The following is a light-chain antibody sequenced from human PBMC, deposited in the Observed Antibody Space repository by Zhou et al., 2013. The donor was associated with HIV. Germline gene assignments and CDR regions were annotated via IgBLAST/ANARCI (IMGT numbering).Light chain of an antibody. CDR3: QQYGGSPQT. V-gene: IGKV3-20*01. J-gene: IGKJ4*01. CDR1: QYFDRSY. CDR2: KTS. Sequence: EIVLTQSPGTLSLSPGERATLSCRASQYFDRSYLAWYQKRPGRGPRLLIYKTSVRAAGTPARFSGSGSGTDFTLSISRLEPEDFAVYYCQQYGGSPQTFGGGTKVEIK.